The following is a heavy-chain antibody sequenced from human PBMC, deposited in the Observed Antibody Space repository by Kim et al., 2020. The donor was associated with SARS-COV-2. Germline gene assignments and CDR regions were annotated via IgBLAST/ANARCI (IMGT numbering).Heavy chain of an antibody. V-gene: IGHV3-30*02. CDR3: ATVVTTVRNGMDV. J-gene: IGHJ6*02. D-gene: IGHD4-17*01. Sequence: YAASVKGRFTISRDNSKNTLYVQMNSLRVEDTAVYYCATVVTTVRNGMDVWGQGTTVTVSS.